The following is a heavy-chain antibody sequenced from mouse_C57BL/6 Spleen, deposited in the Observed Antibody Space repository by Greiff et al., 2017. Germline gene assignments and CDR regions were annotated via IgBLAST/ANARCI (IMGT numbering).Heavy chain of an antibody. Sequence: QVQLQQPGAELVKPGASVKLSCKASGYTFTSYWMHWVKQRPGQGLEWIGMIHPNSGSTNYNEKFKSKATLTVDKSSSIAYMQLSSLTSEDSAVYYGARVGDYDVYYYAMDYWGQRTSDTVSS. V-gene: IGHV1-64*01. CDR2: IHPNSGST. J-gene: IGHJ4*01. D-gene: IGHD2-4*01. CDR1: GYTFTSYW. CDR3: ARVGDYDVYYYAMDY.